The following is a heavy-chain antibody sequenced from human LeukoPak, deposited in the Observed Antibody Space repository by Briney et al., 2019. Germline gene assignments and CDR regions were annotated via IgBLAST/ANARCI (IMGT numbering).Heavy chain of an antibody. Sequence: GGSLRLSCAASGFTFSDYYMSWIRQAPGKGLEWVSYISSSGSTIYYADSVKGRFTISRDNAKNSLYLQMNSLRAEDTAVYYCARDDGSGTNDAFDIWGQGTMVTVSS. CDR2: ISSSGSTI. J-gene: IGHJ3*02. CDR3: ARDDGSGTNDAFDI. D-gene: IGHD3-10*01. V-gene: IGHV3-11*04. CDR1: GFTFSDYY.